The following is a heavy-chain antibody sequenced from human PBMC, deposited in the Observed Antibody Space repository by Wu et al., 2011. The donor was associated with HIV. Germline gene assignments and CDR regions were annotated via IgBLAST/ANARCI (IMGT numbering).Heavy chain of an antibody. CDR3: ARDPTRGALGLSAI. J-gene: IGHJ3*02. CDR1: GYTFSDYG. V-gene: IGHV1-18*04. Sequence: QVQLVQSGAEVEKPGASVKVSCEAFGYTFSDYGISWVRQAPGQGLELMGWINTYNGKTNYEQKFQGRITVTTDPSTNTVYMELRGLRSADTAVYYCARDPTRGALGLSAIWGQGTVVTVSS. CDR2: INTYNGKT. D-gene: IGHD3-10*01.